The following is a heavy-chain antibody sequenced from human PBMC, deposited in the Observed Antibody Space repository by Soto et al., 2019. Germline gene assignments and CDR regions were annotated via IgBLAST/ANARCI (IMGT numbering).Heavy chain of an antibody. D-gene: IGHD4-4*01. CDR1: GYTFTTYY. CDR2: INPSGGST. CDR3: ARDRDYSNYDYYYYGMDV. Sequence: QVQLAQSGAEVKKPGASVMVSCKSSGYTFTTYYMHWVRQAPGQGLEWMGVINPSGGSTTYAQRFQGRVTMTRDTSTSTVYMELSSLRSEDTAVYYCARDRDYSNYDYYYYGMDVWGQGTTVIVSS. J-gene: IGHJ6*02. V-gene: IGHV1-46*01.